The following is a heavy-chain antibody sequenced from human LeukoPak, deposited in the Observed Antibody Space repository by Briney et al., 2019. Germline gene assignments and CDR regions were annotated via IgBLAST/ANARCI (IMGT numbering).Heavy chain of an antibody. Sequence: KSSETLSLTCTVSGGSISSYYWSWIRQPPGKGLEWIGYIYYSGSTNYNPSLKSRVTISVDTSKNQFSLKLSSVTAADTAVYYCARLFSGSYYAGLDYWGQGTLVTVSS. CDR3: ARLFSGSYYAGLDY. V-gene: IGHV4-59*01. D-gene: IGHD1-26*01. J-gene: IGHJ4*02. CDR2: IYYSGST. CDR1: GGSISSYY.